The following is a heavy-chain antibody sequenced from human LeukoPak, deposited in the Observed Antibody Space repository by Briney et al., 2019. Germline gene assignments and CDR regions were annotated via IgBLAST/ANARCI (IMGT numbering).Heavy chain of an antibody. V-gene: IGHV3-23*01. D-gene: IGHD2-15*01. Sequence: GGSLRLSCVAAGFAFSSYAMSWVRQAPGKGLEWISTISGSDGSTYFADSVKGRFTFSRDNSKNTLYLQMNSLRAEDTAVYYCAKSWGYCLDYWGQGTLVTVSS. CDR3: AKSWGYCLDY. J-gene: IGHJ4*02. CDR1: GFAFSSYA. CDR2: ISGSDGST.